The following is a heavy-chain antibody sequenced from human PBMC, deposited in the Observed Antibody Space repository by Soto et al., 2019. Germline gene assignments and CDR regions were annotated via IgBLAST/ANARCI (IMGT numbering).Heavy chain of an antibody. CDR1: GFTFSSYG. CDR2: IWYDGSNK. V-gene: IGHV3-33*01. CDR3: ARDRPEYSSSSLFVDYYYGMDV. D-gene: IGHD6-6*01. Sequence: GGSLRLSCAASGFTFSSYGMHWVRQAPGKGLEWVAVIWYDGSNKYYADSVKGRFTISRDNSKNTLYLQMNSLRAEDTAVYYCARDRPEYSSSSLFVDYYYGMDVWGQGTTVTVSS. J-gene: IGHJ6*02.